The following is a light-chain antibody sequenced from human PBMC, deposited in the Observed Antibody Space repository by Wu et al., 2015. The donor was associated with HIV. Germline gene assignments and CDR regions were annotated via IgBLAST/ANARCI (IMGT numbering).Light chain of an antibody. Sequence: ERAPSPARASQSVRQLLSLVPTETWPGSHGYLIYDASNRATGIPARFSGSGSGTEFTLTISSLQSEDFAVYYCQQYNNWPQSFGQGTKLEIK. CDR1: QSVRQL. V-gene: IGKV3-15*01. CDR2: DAS. CDR3: QQYNNWPQS. J-gene: IGKJ2*03.